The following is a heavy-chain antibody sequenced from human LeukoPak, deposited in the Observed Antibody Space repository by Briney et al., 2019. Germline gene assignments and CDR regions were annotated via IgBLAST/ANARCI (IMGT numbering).Heavy chain of an antibody. CDR3: ASLGTQLERPXXXDY. CDR2: IIPILGIA. J-gene: IGHJ4*02. V-gene: IGHV1-69*04. D-gene: IGHD1-1*01. Sequence: SVKVSCKASGGTFSSYAISWVRQAPGQGLEWMGRIIPILGIANYAQKFQGRVTITADKSTSTAYMELSSLRSEDTAVYYCASLGTQLERPXXXDYWGQGTLVTVSS. CDR1: GGTFSSYA.